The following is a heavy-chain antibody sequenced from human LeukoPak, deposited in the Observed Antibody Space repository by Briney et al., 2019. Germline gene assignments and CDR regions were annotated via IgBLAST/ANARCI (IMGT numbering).Heavy chain of an antibody. D-gene: IGHD3-10*01. CDR2: ISSSGSTI. CDR1: GFTFSDYY. Sequence: PGGSLRLSCAASGFTFSDYYMSWIRQAPGKGLEWVSYISSSGSTIYYADSVKGRFTISRDNAKNSLYLQMNSLRAEDTAVYYCARLSEMLRGPEAIYYFDYWGQGTLVTVSS. CDR3: ARLSEMLRGPEAIYYFDY. V-gene: IGHV3-11*04. J-gene: IGHJ4*02.